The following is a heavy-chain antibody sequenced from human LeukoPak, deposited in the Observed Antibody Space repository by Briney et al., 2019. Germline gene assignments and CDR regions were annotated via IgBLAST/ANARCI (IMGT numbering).Heavy chain of an antibody. CDR2: IRSSTTYI. V-gene: IGHV3-21*01. Sequence: PGGSLRLSCTASGFTFRYYTMNWVRQAPGKGLEWVSSIRSSTTYIYYADSVKGRFTISRDNSKNSLYLQMNSLRAEDTAVYYCAREVAATAGGLHLDHWGQGTLVTVSS. D-gene: IGHD6-13*01. J-gene: IGHJ4*02. CDR3: AREVAATAGGLHLDH. CDR1: GFTFRYYT.